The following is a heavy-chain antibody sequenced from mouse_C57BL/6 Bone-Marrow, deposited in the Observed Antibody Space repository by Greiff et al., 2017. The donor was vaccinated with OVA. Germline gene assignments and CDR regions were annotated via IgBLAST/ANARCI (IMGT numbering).Heavy chain of an antibody. CDR2: IRLKSDNYAT. Sequence: EVKLMESGGGLVQPGGSMKLSCVASGFTFSNYWMNWVRQSPEKGLEWVAQIRLKSDNYATHYAESVKGRFTISRDDSKSSVYLQMNNLRAEDTGIYYCTGRGYYEYEDAMDYWGQGTSVTVSS. CDR3: TGRGYYEYEDAMDY. CDR1: GFTFSNYW. D-gene: IGHD2-4*01. J-gene: IGHJ4*01. V-gene: IGHV6-3*01.